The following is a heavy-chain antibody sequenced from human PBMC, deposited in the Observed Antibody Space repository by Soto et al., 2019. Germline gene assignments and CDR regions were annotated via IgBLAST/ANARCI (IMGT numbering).Heavy chain of an antibody. J-gene: IGHJ5*02. Sequence: SLRHSCAASGFTFRNYGIHCVLQAPGKGLECVAVISYDGSVAMYVDSVKGRFTISRDNAKNTLYLHMNSLRAEDTAVDYCVMDMQFWLPETWGQGILVTVSS. CDR3: VMDMQFWLPET. CDR2: ISYDGSVA. V-gene: IGHV3-30*03. CDR1: GFTFRNYG. D-gene: IGHD2-2*03.